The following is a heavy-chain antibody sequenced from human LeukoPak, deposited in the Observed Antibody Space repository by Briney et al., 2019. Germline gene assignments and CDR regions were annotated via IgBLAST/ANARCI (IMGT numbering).Heavy chain of an antibody. J-gene: IGHJ6*02. D-gene: IGHD1-26*01. CDR3: ARADVGATGGYYYYYGMDV. V-gene: IGHV4-34*01. Sequence: SEALSLTCAVYGGSFSGYYWSWIRQPPGKGLEWIGEINHSGSTNYNPSLKSRVTISVDTSKNQFSLKLSSVTAADTAVYYCARADVGATGGYYYYYGMDVWGQGTTVTVSS. CDR2: INHSGST. CDR1: GGSFSGYY.